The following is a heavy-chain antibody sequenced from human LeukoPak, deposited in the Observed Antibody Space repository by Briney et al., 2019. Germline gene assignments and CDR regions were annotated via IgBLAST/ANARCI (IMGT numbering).Heavy chain of an antibody. D-gene: IGHD6-13*01. CDR2: ISYDESNK. Sequence: GGSLRLSCVASGFTFRNYAMSWVRQAPGKGLEWVAVISYDESNKYYADSVKGRFTVSRDNSKNTLSLQMNSLRAEDTAVYYCVRVRDSSNWYVFDVWGQGTMVTVSS. CDR1: GFTFRNYA. CDR3: VRVRDSSNWYVFDV. J-gene: IGHJ3*01. V-gene: IGHV3-30*03.